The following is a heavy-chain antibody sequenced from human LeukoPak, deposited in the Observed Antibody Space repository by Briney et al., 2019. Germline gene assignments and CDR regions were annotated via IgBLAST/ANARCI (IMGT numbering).Heavy chain of an antibody. J-gene: IGHJ4*02. Sequence: ASVKLSCKASGYTFTSYGNSWVRQAPGQGLEWMGWISGNNGYTNYAQKVQGRVTMTTDTSTSTAYMELRSLRSDDTAVYYCAREAFDSWNYRFDYWGQGTQVTVSS. V-gene: IGHV1-18*01. CDR1: GYTFTSYG. CDR3: AREAFDSWNYRFDY. D-gene: IGHD1-7*01. CDR2: ISGNNGYT.